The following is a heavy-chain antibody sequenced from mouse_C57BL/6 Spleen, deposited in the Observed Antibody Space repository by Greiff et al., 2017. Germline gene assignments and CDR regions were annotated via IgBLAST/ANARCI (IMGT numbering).Heavy chain of an antibody. CDR3: APLLRNPVYWYFDD. CDR2: IDPEDGET. Sequence: VQLQQSGAELVKPGASVKLSCTASGFTFNDYYMHWVKQRPEQGLEWIGRIDPEDGETKYAPKFQDKATITADTSSNTAYLQLSSLTSEDTADYYGAPLLRNPVYWYFDDWGTGTTVTVSS. D-gene: IGHD1-2*01. J-gene: IGHJ1*03. CDR1: GFTFNDYY. V-gene: IGHV14-2*01.